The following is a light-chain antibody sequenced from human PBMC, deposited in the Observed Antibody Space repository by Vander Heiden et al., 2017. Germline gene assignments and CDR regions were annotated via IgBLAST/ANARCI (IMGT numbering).Light chain of an antibody. Sequence: DIQMTQAPPSLSASVGDRVTITCPASQSSSSYLNWYQQKPGKAPQLLIYAASSLQSGVPSRFSGSGSGTDFTLTIRSLQPEDFATYYCQQSYSTPPAFGGGTKVEIK. CDR2: AAS. CDR3: QQSYSTPPA. J-gene: IGKJ4*01. V-gene: IGKV1-39*01. CDR1: QSSSSY.